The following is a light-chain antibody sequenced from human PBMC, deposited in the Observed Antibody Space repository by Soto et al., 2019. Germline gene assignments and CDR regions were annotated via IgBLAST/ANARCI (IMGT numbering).Light chain of an antibody. V-gene: IGLV2-14*01. CDR1: SSDVGAYKY. J-gene: IGLJ2*01. CDR2: EVS. Sequence: QSALTQPASVSGSPGQSITISCTGSSSDVGAYKYVSWFQQHPGKAPKLIIYEVSNRPSGVSDRFSGSKSGNTASLAISGLQSEDEADYYCAAWDDSLKGPVFGGGTKLTVL. CDR3: AAWDDSLKGPV.